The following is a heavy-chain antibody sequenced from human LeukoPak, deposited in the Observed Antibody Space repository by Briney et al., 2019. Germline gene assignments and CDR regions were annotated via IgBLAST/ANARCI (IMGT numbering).Heavy chain of an antibody. CDR2: ISYSGST. Sequence: AETLSLTCTFSRGSVSSGEYYWTWIRQPPGKGLEWIGYISYSGSTNYNPSLKSRVTISIDTSKNQISLKLSSVTAADPAVSYCAAWQNRLFDYWGQGTLVNVSS. V-gene: IGHV4-61*08. CDR1: RGSVSSGEYY. D-gene: IGHD2/OR15-2a*01. J-gene: IGHJ4*02. CDR3: AAWQNRLFDY.